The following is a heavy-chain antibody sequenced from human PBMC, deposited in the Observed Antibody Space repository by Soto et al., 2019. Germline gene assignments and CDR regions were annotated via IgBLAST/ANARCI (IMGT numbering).Heavy chain of an antibody. CDR2: IKQDGSEK. V-gene: IGHV3-7*01. J-gene: IGHJ6*03. Sequence: EVQLVESGGGLVQPGGSLRLSCAASGFTFSSYWMSWVRQAPGKGLEWVANIKQDGSEKYYVDSVKGRFTISRDNAKNSLYLQMNSLRAEDTAVYYCARDKTEYSGWYSRYYYYMDVWGKGTTVTVSS. D-gene: IGHD6-19*01. CDR1: GFTFSSYW. CDR3: ARDKTEYSGWYSRYYYYMDV.